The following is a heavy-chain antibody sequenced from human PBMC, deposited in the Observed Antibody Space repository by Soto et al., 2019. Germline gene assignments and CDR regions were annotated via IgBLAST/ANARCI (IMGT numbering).Heavy chain of an antibody. D-gene: IGHD1-26*01. CDR3: ERQRGTSSPLGYFDS. Sequence: PGESLKISGKGSGFSLTDYWIGWVRQMPGKGLEWMGIIFPGNSDPRYGPSFQGQVPLSAEKSVNTAYLKWSPWEGSDTAIYFCERQRGTSSPLGYFDSWGQGTLVTVSS. CDR2: IFPGNSDP. J-gene: IGHJ4*02. CDR1: GFSLTDYW. V-gene: IGHV5-51*01.